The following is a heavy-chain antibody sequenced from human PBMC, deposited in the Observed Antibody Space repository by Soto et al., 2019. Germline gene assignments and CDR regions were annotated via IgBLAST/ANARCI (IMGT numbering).Heavy chain of an antibody. J-gene: IGHJ3*02. CDR2: IYYSGST. V-gene: IGHV4-30-4*01. Sequence: ASETLSLTCTVSGGSISSGDYYWSWIRQPPGKGLEWIGYIYYSGSTYYNPSLKSRVTISVDTSKNQFSLKLSSVTAADTAVYYCARDPIYYYDSSGYQDAFDIWGQGTMVTVSS. CDR3: ARDPIYYYDSSGYQDAFDI. CDR1: GGSISSGDYY. D-gene: IGHD3-22*01.